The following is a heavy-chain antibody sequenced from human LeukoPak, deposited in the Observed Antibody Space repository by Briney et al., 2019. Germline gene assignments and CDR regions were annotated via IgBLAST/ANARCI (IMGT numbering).Heavy chain of an antibody. CDR1: EYTFNGYY. V-gene: IGHV1-2*02. D-gene: IGHD7-27*01. Sequence: ASVKVSCKASEYTFNGYYIHWVRQAPGQGLEWMGWINPNNGGTKYAQKFEGRVTMTRDTSITTAYMELSRLRSDDSAVYYCARWPVIGDAALDIWGQGTMVTVSS. CDR2: INPNNGGT. J-gene: IGHJ3*02. CDR3: ARWPVIGDAALDI.